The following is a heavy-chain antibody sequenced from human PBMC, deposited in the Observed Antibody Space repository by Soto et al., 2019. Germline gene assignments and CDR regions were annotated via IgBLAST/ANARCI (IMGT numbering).Heavy chain of an antibody. CDR2: IRSKAYGGTT. D-gene: IGHD2-15*01. J-gene: IGHJ3*02. CDR1: GFTFGDYA. Sequence: GGSLRLSCTASGFTFGDYAMSWFRQAPGKGLEWVGFIRSKAYGGTTEYAASVKGRFTISRDDSKSIAYLQMNSLKTEDTAVFHCTIEPIVVVVAATHSAFDIWGQGTMVTVSS. CDR3: TIEPIVVVVAATHSAFDI. V-gene: IGHV3-49*03.